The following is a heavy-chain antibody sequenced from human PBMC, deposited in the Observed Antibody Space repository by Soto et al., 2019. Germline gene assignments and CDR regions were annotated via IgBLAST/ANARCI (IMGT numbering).Heavy chain of an antibody. V-gene: IGHV1-18*01. Sequence: QVQLVQSGAEVKKPGASVKVSCKASGYSFTTSGISWVRQAPGQGLEWMGRISAYNGNTNYAQNFRGRVTMTADTSTSTAYLELRSLRSDDTAVYFCARDSVVVPTAAVSNDHWGQGTLITVSS. CDR3: ARDSVVVPTAAVSNDH. D-gene: IGHD2-2*01. CDR2: ISAYNGNT. J-gene: IGHJ4*02. CDR1: GYSFTTSG.